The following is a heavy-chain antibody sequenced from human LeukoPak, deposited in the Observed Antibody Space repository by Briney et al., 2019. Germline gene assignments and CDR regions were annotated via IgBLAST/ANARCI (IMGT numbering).Heavy chain of an antibody. CDR1: GFSLTSSA. J-gene: IGHJ4*02. CDR3: AARARYCSSTSCYEFDY. D-gene: IGHD2-2*01. Sequence: ASVKVSCKASGFSLTSSAMQWVRQARGQRLEWIAWIVVGSGNTNNAQKFQERVTITRDMSTSTAYMELSSLRSEDTAVYYCAARARYCSSTSCYEFDYWGQGTLVTVSS. CDR2: IVVGSGNT. V-gene: IGHV1-58*02.